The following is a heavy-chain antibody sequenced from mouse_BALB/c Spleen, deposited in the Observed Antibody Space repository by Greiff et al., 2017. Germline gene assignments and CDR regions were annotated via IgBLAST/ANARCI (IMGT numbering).Heavy chain of an antibody. V-gene: IGHV1-4*01. CDR3: ARDYDESLYYYAMDY. CDR1: GYTFTSYT. D-gene: IGHD2-4*01. CDR2: INPSSGYT. J-gene: IGHJ4*01. Sequence: QVQLQQSGAELARPGASVKMSCKASGYTFTSYTMHWVKQRPGQGLEWIGYINPSSGYTNYNQKFKDKATLTADKSSSTAYMQLSSLTSEDSAVYYCARDYDESLYYYAMDYWGQGTSVTVSS.